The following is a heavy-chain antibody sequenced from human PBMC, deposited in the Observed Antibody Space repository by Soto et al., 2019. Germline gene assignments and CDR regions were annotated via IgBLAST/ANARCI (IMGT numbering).Heavy chain of an antibody. CDR1: GFTFSSYG. D-gene: IGHD2-15*01. CDR2: ISYDGSNK. J-gene: IGHJ5*02. Sequence: GGSLRLSCAASGFTFSSYGMHWVRQAPGKGLEWVAVISYDGSNKYYADSVKGRFTISRDNSKNTLYLQMNSLRAEDTAVYYCAKDSGRGRCGGGSCRWFDPWGQGTLVTVSS. CDR3: AKDSGRGRCGGGSCRWFDP. V-gene: IGHV3-30*18.